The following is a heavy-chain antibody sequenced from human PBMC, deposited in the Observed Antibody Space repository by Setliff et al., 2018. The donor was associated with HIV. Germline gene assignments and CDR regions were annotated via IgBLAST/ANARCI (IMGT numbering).Heavy chain of an antibody. J-gene: IGHJ6*03. CDR3: ARDQWGYSYGYYYYYYMDV. Sequence: LRLSCAASGFTFSSYAMSWVRQAPGKGLEWVSAISGSGGSTYYADSVKGRFTISRDNSKNTLYLQMNSLRAEDTAVYYCARDQWGYSYGYYYYYYMDVWGKGTTVTVSS. V-gene: IGHV3-23*01. CDR1: GFTFSSYA. CDR2: ISGSGGST. D-gene: IGHD5-18*01.